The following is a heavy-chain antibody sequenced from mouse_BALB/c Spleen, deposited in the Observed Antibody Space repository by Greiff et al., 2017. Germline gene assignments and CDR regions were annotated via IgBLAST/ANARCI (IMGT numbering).Heavy chain of an antibody. D-gene: IGHD2-10*01. CDR1: GYAFSSSW. CDR3: ARSYYGNYYAMDY. CDR2: IYPGDGDT. Sequence: VQLQESGPELVKPGASVKISCKASGYAFSSSWMNWVKQRPGQGLEWIGRIYPGDGDTNYNGKFKGKATLTADKSSSTAYMQLSSLTSVDSAVYFCARSYYGNYYAMDYWGQGTSVTVSS. J-gene: IGHJ4*01. V-gene: IGHV1-82*01.